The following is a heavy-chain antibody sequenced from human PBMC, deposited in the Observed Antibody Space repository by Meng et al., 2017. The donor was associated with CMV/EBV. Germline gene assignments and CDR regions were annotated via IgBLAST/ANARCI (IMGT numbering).Heavy chain of an antibody. CDR3: ARDPSITPGQH. D-gene: IGHD5-24*01. V-gene: IGHV3-7*01. CDR1: GFTFSSYW. J-gene: IGHJ1*01. Sequence: GESLKISCAASGFTFSSYWMSWVRQAPGKGLEWVANIKQDGSEKYYADSVKGRFTISRDNAKNSLYLQMNSLRAEDTAVYYCARDPSITPGQHWGQGTLVTVSS. CDR2: IKQDGSEK.